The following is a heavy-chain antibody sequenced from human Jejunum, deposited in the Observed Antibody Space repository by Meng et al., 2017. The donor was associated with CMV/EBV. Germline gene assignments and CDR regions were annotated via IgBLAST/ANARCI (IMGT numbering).Heavy chain of an antibody. CDR2: IYYSGST. CDR1: GGSISSRSYY. D-gene: IGHD3-10*01. J-gene: IGHJ1*01. Sequence: VSGHGRWKPSETRSLTCTVSGGSISSRSYYWGWIRQPPGKGLEWIGSIYYSGSTYYNPSLKSRVTISVDTSKNQFFLKLSSVTAADTAVYHCLRGSGGSVWGQGTLVTVSS. CDR3: LRGSGGSV. V-gene: IGHV4-39*07.